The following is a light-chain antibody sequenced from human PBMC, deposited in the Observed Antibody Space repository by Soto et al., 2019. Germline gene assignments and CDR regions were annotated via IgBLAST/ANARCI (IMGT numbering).Light chain of an antibody. CDR2: GNS. J-gene: IGLJ1*01. Sequence: QFVLTQPPSVSGAPGQRVTISCTGSSSNIGAGYDVHWYQQLPGTAPKLLIYGNSNRPSGVPDRFSGSKSGTSASLAITGLQAEDEADYYCQYYESSLSLYVFGTGTKVTVL. CDR1: SSNIGAGYD. V-gene: IGLV1-40*01. CDR3: QYYESSLSLYV.